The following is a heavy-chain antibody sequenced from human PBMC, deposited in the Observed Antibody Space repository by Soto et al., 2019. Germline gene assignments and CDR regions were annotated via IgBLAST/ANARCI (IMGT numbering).Heavy chain of an antibody. J-gene: IGHJ6*02. CDR2: IYHSGST. Sequence: PSETLSLTCAVSGGSISSSNWWSWVRQPPGKGLEWIGEIYHSGSTNYNPSLKSRVTISVDKSKNQFSLKINSVTAADTAVYYCARVRTAYSSSYIDVWGQGTTGPVS. D-gene: IGHD6-6*01. CDR3: ARVRTAYSSSYIDV. CDR1: GGSISSSNW. V-gene: IGHV4-4*02.